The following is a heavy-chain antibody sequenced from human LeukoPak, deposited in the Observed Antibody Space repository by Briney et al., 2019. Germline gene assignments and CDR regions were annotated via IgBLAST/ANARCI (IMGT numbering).Heavy chain of an antibody. D-gene: IGHD3-16*01. CDR2: ISYDGSNK. V-gene: IGHV3-30*18. Sequence: PGRSLRLSCAASGFTFSDHGMHWVRQAPGKGLECVAVISYDGSNKYYADSVKGRFTISRDNSKNTLYLQMNSLRAEDTAVYYYAKDRWGYYFDYWGQGTLVTVSS. J-gene: IGHJ4*02. CDR3: AKDRWGYYFDY. CDR1: GFTFSDHG.